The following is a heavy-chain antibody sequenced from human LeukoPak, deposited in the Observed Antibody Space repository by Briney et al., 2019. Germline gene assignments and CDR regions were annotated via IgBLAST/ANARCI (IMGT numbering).Heavy chain of an antibody. Sequence: PGGSLRLSCAASGFTFSTYWMTWVRQAPGKGLEWVSYISGSSSTINYPDSVKGRFTISRDNAKNPLYPQINSLRAEDTAVYYCARDWSYAFDYWGQGILVTVSS. CDR3: ARDWSYAFDY. CDR1: GFTFSTYW. CDR2: ISGSSSTI. J-gene: IGHJ4*02. D-gene: IGHD1-26*01. V-gene: IGHV3-48*01.